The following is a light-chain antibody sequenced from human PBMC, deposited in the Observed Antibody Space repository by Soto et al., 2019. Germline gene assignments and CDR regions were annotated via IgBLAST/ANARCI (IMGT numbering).Light chain of an antibody. J-gene: IGKJ3*01. CDR2: DAS. CDR3: QKHDGVPL. V-gene: IGKV1-33*01. Sequence: DIQLTQSPSSLSASVGDRVTITCQASQDISNHLNWYQQKPGKAPNLLIYDASDLETGVPSRFSGGGSGTFFSFTITSLQPEDMATYYCQKHDGVPLFGPGTKVEIK. CDR1: QDISNH.